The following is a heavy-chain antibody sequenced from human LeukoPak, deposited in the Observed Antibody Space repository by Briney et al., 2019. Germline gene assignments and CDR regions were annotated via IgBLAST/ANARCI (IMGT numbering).Heavy chain of an antibody. CDR1: GASISSSY. CDR3: VRGNYDSRGYSNAFDI. CDR2: IYYSGST. D-gene: IGHD3-22*01. J-gene: IGHJ3*02. Sequence: SETLSLTCTVSGASISSSYWSWIRQPPTKRLKWIGFIYYSGSTNSNPSLKSRVTISADTSKNQFSLKLSSVTAADTAIYYCVRGNYDSRGYSNAFDIWGQGAKVTVSS. V-gene: IGHV4-59*01.